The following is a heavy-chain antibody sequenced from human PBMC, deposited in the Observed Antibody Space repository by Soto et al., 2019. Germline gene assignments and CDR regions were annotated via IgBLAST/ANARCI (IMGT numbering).Heavy chain of an antibody. CDR3: ARSYDSSGYYPGSFDY. D-gene: IGHD3-22*01. Sequence: EVQLVETGGGLIQPGGSLRLSCAASGFNITNNYMSWVRQAPGKGLEWVSFIYSGGSIYYEDSVKGRFSISRDISTNTLFLQMNSLRAEDTAVYYCARSYDSSGYYPGSFDYWGQGTLVTVSS. V-gene: IGHV3-53*02. CDR1: GFNITNNY. CDR2: IYSGGSI. J-gene: IGHJ4*02.